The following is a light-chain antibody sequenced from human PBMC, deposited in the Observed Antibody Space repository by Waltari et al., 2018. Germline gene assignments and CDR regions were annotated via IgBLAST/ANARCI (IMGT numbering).Light chain of an antibody. CDR1: SGDVGGYNY. V-gene: IGLV2-14*01. CDR2: DVS. CDR3: ASYPNSDSEV. J-gene: IGLJ3*02. Sequence: QSALTQPASVSGSPGQSITISCTGTSGDVGGYNYVSWFQQHPGKVPKLIISDVSNRPSGVSDRFSGSKSGNTASLTISGLQAEDEASYYCASYPNSDSEVFGGGTKVTVL.